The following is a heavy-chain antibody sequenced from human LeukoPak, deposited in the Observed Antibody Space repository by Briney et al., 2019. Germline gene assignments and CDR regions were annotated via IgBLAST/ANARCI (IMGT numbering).Heavy chain of an antibody. CDR1: GFTFSSYA. D-gene: IGHD3-10*01. CDR3: AKDRDYYLVGFFDY. CDR2: ISGSGVTT. J-gene: IGHJ4*02. V-gene: IGHV3-23*01. Sequence: RSGGSLRLSCAASGFTFSSYAMSWVRQAPGKGLEWVSAISGSGVTTYYADSVKGRFTISRDNSKNTLYLQMNSLRADDTALYYCAKDRDYYLVGFFDYWGQGTLVTVS.